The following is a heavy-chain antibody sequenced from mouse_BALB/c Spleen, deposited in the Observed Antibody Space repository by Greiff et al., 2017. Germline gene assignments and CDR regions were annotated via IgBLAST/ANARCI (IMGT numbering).Heavy chain of an antibody. Sequence: DVKLQESGGGLVQPGGSLRLSCATSGFTFTDYYMSWVRQPPGKALEWLGFIRNKANGYTTEYSASVKGRFTISRDNSQSILYLQMNTLRAEDSATYYCARKIYYGSSEYYFDYWGQGTTLTVSS. J-gene: IGHJ2*01. V-gene: IGHV7-3*02. CDR2: IRNKANGYTT. CDR1: GFTFTDYY. D-gene: IGHD1-1*01. CDR3: ARKIYYGSSEYYFDY.